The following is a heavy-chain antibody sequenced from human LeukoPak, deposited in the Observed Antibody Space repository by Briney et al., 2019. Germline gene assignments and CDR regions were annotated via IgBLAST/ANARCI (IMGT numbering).Heavy chain of an antibody. CDR2: IYTSGST. Sequence: SETLSLTCTVSGGSISSYYWSWIRQPAGKGLEWIGRIYTSGSTNYNPSLKSRVTMSVDTSKNQFSLKLSSVSAADTAVYYCAREHRYYYDSSGYYSVIFFDYWGQGTLVTVSS. CDR3: AREHRYYYDSSGYYSVIFFDY. J-gene: IGHJ4*02. D-gene: IGHD3-22*01. V-gene: IGHV4-4*07. CDR1: GGSISSYY.